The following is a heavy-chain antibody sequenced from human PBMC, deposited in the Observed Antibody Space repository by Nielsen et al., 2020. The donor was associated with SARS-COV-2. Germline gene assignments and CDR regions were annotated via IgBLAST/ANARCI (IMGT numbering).Heavy chain of an antibody. D-gene: IGHD1-26*01. Sequence: GESLKISCAASGFTFSSYGMHWVRQAPGKGLEWVAVISYDGSNKYYADSVKGRFTISRDSSKNTLYLQMNSLRAGDTAVYYCARAGRGSYNLDYWGQGTLVTVSS. J-gene: IGHJ4*02. CDR3: ARAGRGSYNLDY. V-gene: IGHV3-30*03. CDR1: GFTFSSYG. CDR2: ISYDGSNK.